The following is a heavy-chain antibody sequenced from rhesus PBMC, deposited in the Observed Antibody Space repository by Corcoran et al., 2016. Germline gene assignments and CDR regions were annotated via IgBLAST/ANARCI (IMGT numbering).Heavy chain of an antibody. D-gene: IGHD4-4*01. CDR2: INGNSGNS. Sequence: QVQLQESGPGLVKPSETLSLTCAVSGASISSYWWSWIRPPPGKGLEWIGEINGNSGNSYYHPSLKSRVTISKDASKNQFSLKLSSVTAADTAVYYCARSGYGSGGVYWGQGVLVTVSS. J-gene: IGHJ4*01. CDR1: GASISSYW. CDR3: ARSGYGSGGVY. V-gene: IGHV4-80*01.